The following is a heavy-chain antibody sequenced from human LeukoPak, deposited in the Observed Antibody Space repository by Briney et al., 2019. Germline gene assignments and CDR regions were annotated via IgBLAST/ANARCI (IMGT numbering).Heavy chain of an antibody. Sequence: PSETLSLTCAASGGSISSSNYYWSWIRQPAGQGLEWIGRIYTSGSTNYNPSLKSRVSMSVDTSKIQFSLKLSSVTAADTAVYYCAAQCGGDCSYFFDYWGQGTLVTVSS. CDR1: GGSISSSNYY. CDR2: IYTSGST. J-gene: IGHJ4*02. D-gene: IGHD2-21*01. CDR3: AAQCGGDCSYFFDY. V-gene: IGHV4-61*02.